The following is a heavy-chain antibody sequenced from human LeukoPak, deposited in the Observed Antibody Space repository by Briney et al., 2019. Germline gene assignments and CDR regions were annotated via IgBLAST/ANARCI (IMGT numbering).Heavy chain of an antibody. V-gene: IGHV4-59*08. CDR3: ASIVGATRTFAFDS. D-gene: IGHD1-26*01. J-gene: IGHJ3*02. Sequence: PSETLSLTCTVSGGSISSYYWSWIRQPPGKGLEWIGHIYYSWSTNYNPSLKSRVTIPLDTSKNQFSLKLSSVTAADTAVYYCASIVGATRTFAFDSWGQGTMVTVSS. CDR2: IYYSWST. CDR1: GGSISSYY.